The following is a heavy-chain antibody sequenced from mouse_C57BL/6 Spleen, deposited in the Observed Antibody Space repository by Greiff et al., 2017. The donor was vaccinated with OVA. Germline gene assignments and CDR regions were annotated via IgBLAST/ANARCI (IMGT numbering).Heavy chain of an antibody. J-gene: IGHJ1*03. Sequence: VQLQQSGAELMKPGASVKLSCKATGYTFTGYWIERVTHRPLHFLEWIGAIFPLSGITNYNEKFKGKATFTADTSSNTAYMQLSSLTTEDSAIYYCARKRDVLPLSFDVWGTGTTVTVSS. CDR3: ARKRDVLPLSFDV. CDR1: GYTFTGYW. V-gene: IGHV1-9*01. D-gene: IGHD1-1*01. CDR2: IFPLSGIT.